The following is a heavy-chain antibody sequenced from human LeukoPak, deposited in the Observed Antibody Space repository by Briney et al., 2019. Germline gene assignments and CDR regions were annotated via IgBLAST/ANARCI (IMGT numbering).Heavy chain of an antibody. V-gene: IGHV3-23*01. D-gene: IGHD6-13*01. CDR3: ANPAPGYSSSWNPP. J-gene: IGHJ5*02. CDR1: GFTFSSYV. Sequence: GGSLRLSCAASGFTFSSYVLSWVRQAPGKGLEWVSAISGSGGSTYYADSVKGRFTISRDNSKNTLYLQMNSLRPEDTAVYYCANPAPGYSSSWNPPWGQGTLVTVSS. CDR2: ISGSGGST.